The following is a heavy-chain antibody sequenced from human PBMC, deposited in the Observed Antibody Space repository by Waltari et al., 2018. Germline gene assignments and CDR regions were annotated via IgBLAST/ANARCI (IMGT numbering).Heavy chain of an antibody. CDR3: ARDKRSASSGWTGYFDY. V-gene: IGHV3-53*01. CDR1: GFTVSSNY. J-gene: IGHJ4*02. D-gene: IGHD6-19*01. CDR2: IYSGGST. Sequence: EVQLVESGGGLIQPGGSLRLSCAASGFTVSSNYMSWVRQAPGKGLEWVSVIYSGGSTYYADSVKGRFTISRDNSKNTLYLQMNSLRAEDTAVYYCARDKRSASSGWTGYFDYWGQGTLVTVSS.